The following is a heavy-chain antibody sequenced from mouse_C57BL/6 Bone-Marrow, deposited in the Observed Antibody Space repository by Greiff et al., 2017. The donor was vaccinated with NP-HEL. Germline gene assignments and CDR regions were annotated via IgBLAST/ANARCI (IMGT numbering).Heavy chain of an antibody. V-gene: IGHV14-4*01. CDR1: GFNIKDDY. D-gene: IGHD2-3*01. J-gene: IGHJ2*01. Sequence: EVKLMESGAELVRPGASVKLSCTASGFNIKDDYMHWVKQRPEQGLEWIGWIDPENGDTEYASKFQGKATITADTSSNTAYLQLSSLTSEDTAVYYCTNNDGYYFDYWGQGTTLTVSS. CDR2: IDPENGDT. CDR3: TNNDGYYFDY.